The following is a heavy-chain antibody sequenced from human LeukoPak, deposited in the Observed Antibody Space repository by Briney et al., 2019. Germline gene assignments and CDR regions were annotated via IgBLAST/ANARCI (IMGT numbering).Heavy chain of an antibody. D-gene: IGHD6-13*01. CDR2: IYSGGST. Sequence: GGSLRLSCAASGFTVSSNYMSWVHQAPGKGLEWVSVIYSGGSTYYADSVKGRFTISRDNSKNTLYPQMNSLRAEDTAVYYCARELSIAAARGYYYYMDVWGKGTTVTVSS. J-gene: IGHJ6*03. V-gene: IGHV3-53*01. CDR3: ARELSIAAARGYYYYMDV. CDR1: GFTVSSNY.